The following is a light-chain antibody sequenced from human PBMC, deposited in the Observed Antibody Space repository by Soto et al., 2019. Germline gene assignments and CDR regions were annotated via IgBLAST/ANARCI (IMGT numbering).Light chain of an antibody. CDR2: GAS. J-gene: IGKJ4*01. Sequence: VMTPSAATLSLTLGQRATLSCRASQSVSSNLAWYQQKPGQAPRLLIYGASTRATGIPARFSGSGSGTEFTLTISSLQSEYYAVYFCQQYIRWPLTFGGGTKVDI. V-gene: IGKV3-15*01. CDR3: QQYIRWPLT. CDR1: QSVSSN.